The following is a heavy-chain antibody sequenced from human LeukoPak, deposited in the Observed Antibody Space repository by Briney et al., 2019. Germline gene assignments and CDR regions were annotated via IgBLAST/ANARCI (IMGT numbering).Heavy chain of an antibody. D-gene: IGHD4-11*01. J-gene: IGHJ4*02. CDR2: IYYSGST. Sequence: KPSETLSLTCTVSGGSISSGSYYWGWIRQPPGKGLEWIASIYYSGSTYYNPSLKSRVTISVDTSKNQFSLKLSSVTAADTAVYYRARHPGSNHLDYWGQGTLVTVSS. CDR1: GGSISSGSYY. V-gene: IGHV4-39*01. CDR3: ARHPGSNHLDY.